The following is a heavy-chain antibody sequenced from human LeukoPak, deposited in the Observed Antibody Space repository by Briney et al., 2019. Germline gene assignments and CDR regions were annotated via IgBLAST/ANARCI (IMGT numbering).Heavy chain of an antibody. D-gene: IGHD2-2*02. J-gene: IGHJ5*02. CDR2: IYYSGST. V-gene: IGHV4-39*07. Sequence: SETLSLTCTVSGGSISSSCYYWGWIRQPPGKGLEWIGSIYYSGSTYYNPSLKSRVTISVDTSKNQFSLKLSSVTAADTAVYYCARDFVLVPQLLYDDWSDPWGQGTLVTVSS. CDR1: GGSISSSCYY. CDR3: ARDFVLVPQLLYDDWSDP.